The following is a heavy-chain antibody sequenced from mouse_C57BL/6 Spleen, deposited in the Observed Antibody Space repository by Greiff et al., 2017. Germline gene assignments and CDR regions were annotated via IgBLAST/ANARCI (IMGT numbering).Heavy chain of an antibody. CDR3: AKGYYGSSYGYFDV. CDR1: GYTSTSYW. V-gene: IGHV1-69*01. D-gene: IGHD1-1*01. CDR2: IDPSDSYT. J-gene: IGHJ1*03. Sequence: QVQLQQPGAELVMPGASVKLSCKASGYTSTSYWMHWVKQRPGQGLEWIGEIDPSDSYTNYNQKFKGKSTLTVDKSSSTAYMQLSSLTSEDSAVYYCAKGYYGSSYGYFDVWGTGTTVTVSS.